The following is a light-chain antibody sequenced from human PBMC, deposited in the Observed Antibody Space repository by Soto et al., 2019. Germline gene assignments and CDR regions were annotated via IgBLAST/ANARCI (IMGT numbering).Light chain of an antibody. V-gene: IGKV1-39*01. CDR3: QQTYRTPLT. CDR2: TAS. J-gene: IGKJ4*01. CDR1: QSISSY. Sequence: DIQVTQSPSSLSASLGDRFTITCRASQSISSYLNWYQQKPGKAPKLLIYTASSLQSGVPSRFSGSGSGTDFTLTISSLQPEDFATYYCQQTYRTPLTFGGGTKVDIK.